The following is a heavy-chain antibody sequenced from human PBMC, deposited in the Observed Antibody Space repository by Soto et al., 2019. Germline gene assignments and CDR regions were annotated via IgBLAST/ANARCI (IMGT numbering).Heavy chain of an antibody. CDR1: GGSISTYY. D-gene: IGHD2-2*01. J-gene: IGHJ4*02. V-gene: IGHV4-4*07. CDR2: IYASGST. Sequence: PSETLSLTCTVSGGSISTYYWSWIRQPAGKGLEWIGRIYASGSTNYNPSLKSRVTMSVATSKNQFSLKLSSVTAADTDVYYCARGGMVIIPTATAFDYWGQGTLVTVSS. CDR3: ARGGMVIIPTATAFDY.